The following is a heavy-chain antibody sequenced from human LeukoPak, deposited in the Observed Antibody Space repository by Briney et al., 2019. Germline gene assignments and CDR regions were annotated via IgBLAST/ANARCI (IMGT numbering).Heavy chain of an antibody. D-gene: IGHD3-22*01. V-gene: IGHV3-21*01. CDR2: ISSSSSYI. CDR3: ARDPPTYYYDSSRLNLDDY. Sequence: PGGSLRLSCAASGFTFSSYSMNWVRQAPGKGLEWVSSISSSSSYIYYADSVKGRFTISRDNAKNSLYLQMNSLRAEDTAVYYCARDPPTYYYDSSRLNLDDYWGQGTLVTVSS. CDR1: GFTFSSYS. J-gene: IGHJ4*02.